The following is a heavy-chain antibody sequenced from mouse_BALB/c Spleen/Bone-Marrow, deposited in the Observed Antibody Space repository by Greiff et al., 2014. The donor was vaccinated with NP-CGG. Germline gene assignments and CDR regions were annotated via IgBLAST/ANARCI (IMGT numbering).Heavy chain of an antibody. V-gene: IGHV14-3*02. J-gene: IGHJ2*01. Sequence: EVKLMESGAELVMPGASVKLSCTVSGFNIKDTYMHWVKQRPQQGLDWIGRIDPASDYSQYDPKFQGKATITADTSSNTAYLQLSSLTSEDTAVYFCASLTGTFDYWGQGTTLTVSS. CDR1: GFNIKDTY. CDR3: ASLTGTFDY. D-gene: IGHD4-1*01. CDR2: IDPASDYS.